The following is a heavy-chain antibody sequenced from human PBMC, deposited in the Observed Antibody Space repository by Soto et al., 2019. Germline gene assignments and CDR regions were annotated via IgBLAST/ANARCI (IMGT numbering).Heavy chain of an antibody. Sequence: SETLSLTCTVSGGSISSGDYYWSWIRQPPGKGLEWIGYIYYSGSTYYNPSLKSRVTISVDASKNQFSLKLSSVTAADTAVYYCARDPRYCSSTSCPRSFDYWGQGTLVTVSS. V-gene: IGHV4-30-4*01. CDR2: IYYSGST. D-gene: IGHD2-2*01. CDR1: GGSISSGDYY. CDR3: ARDPRYCSSTSCPRSFDY. J-gene: IGHJ4*02.